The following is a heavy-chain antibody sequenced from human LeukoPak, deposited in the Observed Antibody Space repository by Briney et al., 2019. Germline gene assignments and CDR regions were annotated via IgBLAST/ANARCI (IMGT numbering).Heavy chain of an antibody. J-gene: IGHJ4*02. D-gene: IGHD7-27*01. CDR3: ARDRNWGFDY. CDR2: ITSSSSDI. V-gene: IGHV3-48*02. CDR1: GFTFSSYS. Sequence: GGSLRLSCAASGFTFSSYSMNWVRQAPGKGLEWISYITSSSSDISYADSVKGRFTISRDNAKNSLYLQMNSLRDEDTAVYYCARDRNWGFDYWAREPCSPSPQ.